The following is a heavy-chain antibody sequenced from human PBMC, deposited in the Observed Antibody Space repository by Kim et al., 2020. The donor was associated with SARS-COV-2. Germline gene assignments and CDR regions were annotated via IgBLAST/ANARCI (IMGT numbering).Heavy chain of an antibody. Sequence: SETLSLTCAVYGGSFSGYYWSWIRQPPGKGLEWIGEINHSGSTNYNPSLKSRVTISVDTSKNQFSLKLSSVTAADTAVYYFARHYYDSSGYYYVVYSGQG. V-gene: IGHV4-34*01. D-gene: IGHD3-22*01. J-gene: IGHJ4*02. CDR2: INHSGST. CDR3: ARHYYDSSGYYYVVY. CDR1: GGSFSGYY.